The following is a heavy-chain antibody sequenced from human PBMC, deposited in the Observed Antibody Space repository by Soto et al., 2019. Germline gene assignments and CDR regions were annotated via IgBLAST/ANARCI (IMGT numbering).Heavy chain of an antibody. CDR3: GRMDSSLLGGGEWFDP. Sequence: QMQLVQSGAEKKKPGSSVKVSCQASGDTFPNFAVTWVRQAPEQGLEWIGGVVPTFDTRSYAQRFQGRVTNIADQLTGNTYLELSHLRFDDTGIYYCGRMDSSLLGGGEWFDPWGQGTLVTVSS. J-gene: IGHJ5*02. D-gene: IGHD3-16*01. CDR2: VVPTFDTR. CDR1: GDTFPNFA. V-gene: IGHV1-69*01.